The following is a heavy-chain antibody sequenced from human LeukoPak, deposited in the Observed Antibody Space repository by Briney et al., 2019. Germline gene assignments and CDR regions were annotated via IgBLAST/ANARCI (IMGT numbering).Heavy chain of an antibody. CDR2: ISGSGGST. V-gene: IGHV3-23*01. CDR3: AIRTGRGTFDY. CDR1: GFTFGRYA. D-gene: IGHD1-26*01. J-gene: IGHJ4*02. Sequence: GGSLRLSCAASGFTFGRYAMSWVRQAPGKGLEWGSAISGSGGSTYYTESVKGRFTISRDNSKNTLFLQANSLRAEDTAVYFCAIRTGRGTFDYWGQGTLVTVSS.